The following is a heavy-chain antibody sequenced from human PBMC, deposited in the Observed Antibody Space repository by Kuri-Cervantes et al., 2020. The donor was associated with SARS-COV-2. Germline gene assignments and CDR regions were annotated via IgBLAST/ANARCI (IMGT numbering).Heavy chain of an antibody. CDR3: ARALTVPSDCSSTSCPPGYFDL. J-gene: IGHJ2*01. Sequence: SETLSLTCNVSGYSISSGYYWGWIRQPPGKGLEWIGSIYYSGSTYYNPSLKSRVTISVDTSKNQFSLKLSSVTAADTAVYYCARALTVPSDCSSTSCPPGYFDLWGRGTLVTVSS. D-gene: IGHD2-2*01. CDR1: GYSISSGYY. V-gene: IGHV4-38-2*02. CDR2: IYYSGST.